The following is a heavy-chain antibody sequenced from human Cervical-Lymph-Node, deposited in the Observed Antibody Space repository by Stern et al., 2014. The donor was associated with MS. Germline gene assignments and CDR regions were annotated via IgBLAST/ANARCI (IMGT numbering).Heavy chain of an antibody. J-gene: IGHJ6*02. CDR1: GGTFSSYA. CDR3: ARSGDTPLIYGMDV. D-gene: IGHD4-17*01. V-gene: IGHV1-69*01. Sequence: QVQLVESGAEVKKPGSSVKVSCKASGGTFSSYAISWVRQAPGQGLQWTGGIIPIFGTANYAQKFQGRVTITADESTSTAYMELSSLRSEDTAVYYCARSGDTPLIYGMDVWGQGTTVTVSS. CDR2: IIPIFGTA.